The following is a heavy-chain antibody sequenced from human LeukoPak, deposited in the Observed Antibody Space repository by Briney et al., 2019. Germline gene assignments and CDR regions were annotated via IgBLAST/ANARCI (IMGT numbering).Heavy chain of an antibody. CDR2: ISSSGSTI. J-gene: IGHJ6*02. CDR1: GFTFSSYE. D-gene: IGHD3-22*01. Sequence: GGSLRLSCAASGFTFSSYEMNWVRPAPGKGLEWVSYISSSGSTIYYADSVKGRFTISRDNAKNSLYLQMNSLRAEDTAVYYCARDSSYYYDRYYYGMDVWGQGTTVTVSS. V-gene: IGHV3-48*03. CDR3: ARDSSYYYDRYYYGMDV.